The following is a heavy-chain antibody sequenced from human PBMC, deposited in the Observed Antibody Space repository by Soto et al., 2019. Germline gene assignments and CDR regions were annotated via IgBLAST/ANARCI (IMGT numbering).Heavy chain of an antibody. J-gene: IGHJ6*02. Sequence: SVKVSCKASGGTFSSYAISWVRQAPGQGLEWMGGIIPIFGTANYAQKFQGRVTITADESTSTAYMELSSLRSEDTAVYYCASCGYSYDMSYYYGMDVWGQGTTVTVSS. CDR3: ASCGYSYDMSYYYGMDV. CDR1: GGTFSSYA. CDR2: IIPIFGTA. V-gene: IGHV1-69*13. D-gene: IGHD5-18*01.